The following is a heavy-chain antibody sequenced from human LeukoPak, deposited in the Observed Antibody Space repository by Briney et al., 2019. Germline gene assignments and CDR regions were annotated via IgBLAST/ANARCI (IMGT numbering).Heavy chain of an antibody. CDR3: ATDIVVVPAATLYDAFDI. V-gene: IGHV1-24*01. CDR2: FDPEDGET. D-gene: IGHD2-2*01. J-gene: IGHJ3*02. CDR1: GYTLTELS. Sequence: ASVKVSCKVSGYTLTELSMHWVRQAPGKGLEWMGGFDPEDGETIYAQKFQGRVAMTEDTSTDTAYMELSSLRSEDTAVYYCATDIVVVPAATLYDAFDIWGQGTMVTVSS.